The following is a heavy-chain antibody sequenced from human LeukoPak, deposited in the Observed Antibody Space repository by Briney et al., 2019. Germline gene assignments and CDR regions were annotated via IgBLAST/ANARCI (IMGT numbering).Heavy chain of an antibody. CDR2: IQYDGSDK. V-gene: IGHV3-30*02. D-gene: IGHD3-10*01. CDR1: GFTFNNYG. CDR3: ATPSDFLDY. Sequence: PEGSLRLSCAASGFTFNNYGMHWVRQAPGKGLEWVAFIQYDGSDKYYADSVKGRFTISRDGSKNTLYLQMNSLRAEDTAVYYCATPSDFLDYWGQGTLVTVSS. J-gene: IGHJ4*02.